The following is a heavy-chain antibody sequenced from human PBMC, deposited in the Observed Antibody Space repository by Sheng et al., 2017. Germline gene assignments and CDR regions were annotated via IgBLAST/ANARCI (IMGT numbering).Heavy chain of an antibody. V-gene: IGHV4-39*07. CDR3: ARDSCSSTSCFDY. CDR2: VYYSGTT. D-gene: IGHD2-2*01. Sequence: QLQLQESDPGLVKPSETLSLTCTVSGGSISSSSYYWGWIRQPPGKGLEWIGTVYYSGTTYYNPSLKSRVTISIDTSKNQFSLRLSSVTAADTAVYYCARDSCSSTSCFDYWGQGTLVTVSS. CDR1: GGSISSSSYY. J-gene: IGHJ4*02.